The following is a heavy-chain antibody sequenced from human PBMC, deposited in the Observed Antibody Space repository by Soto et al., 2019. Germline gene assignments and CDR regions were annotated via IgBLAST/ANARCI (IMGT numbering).Heavy chain of an antibody. V-gene: IGHV3-30-3*01. CDR2: ISYDGSNE. Sequence: GGSLRLSCAASGFIFSSYAMHWVRQAPGKGLEWVAVISYDGSNEYYTDSVKGRFTISRDNSKNTLNLQMNSLRPEDMDVYYFARSGGGVDFYYYYGMDVWGQGTTVTVSS. CDR1: GFIFSSYA. J-gene: IGHJ6*02. D-gene: IGHD3-16*01. CDR3: ARSGGGVDFYYYYGMDV.